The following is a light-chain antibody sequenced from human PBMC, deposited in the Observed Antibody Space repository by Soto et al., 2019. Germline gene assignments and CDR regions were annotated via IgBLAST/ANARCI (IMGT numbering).Light chain of an antibody. J-gene: IGKJ2*01. CDR3: QQYNRYSYT. V-gene: IGKV1-5*01. CDR2: HAS. CDR1: QSISTY. Sequence: DIQMTQSPSTLSASVGDRVTITCRASQSISTYLAWYQQKPGKAPKLLIYHASNLESGVPSRFSGSGSGTEFTLTISSLQPDDFATYHCQQYNRYSYTFGQGTKLEIK.